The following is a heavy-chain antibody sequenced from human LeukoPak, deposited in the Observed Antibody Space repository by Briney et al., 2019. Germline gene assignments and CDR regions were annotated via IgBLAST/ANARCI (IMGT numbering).Heavy chain of an antibody. CDR2: ISGSGSYT. V-gene: IGHV3-23*01. CDR3: AKEPGDYYYYMDV. Sequence: GGSLRLSCAASGFTVSDYSMAWVRQAPGKGLEWVSAISGSGSYTDYADSVKGRFTISKDNSKNTLYLQMNSLRAEDTAVYYCAKEPGDYYYYMDVWGKGTTVTISS. CDR1: GFTVSDYS. J-gene: IGHJ6*03. D-gene: IGHD7-27*01.